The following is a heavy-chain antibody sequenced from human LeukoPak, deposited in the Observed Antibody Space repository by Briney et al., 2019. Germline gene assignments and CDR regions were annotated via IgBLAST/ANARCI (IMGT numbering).Heavy chain of an antibody. CDR2: ISWNSGSI. CDR3: AKASAYDFWSAYLDY. D-gene: IGHD3-3*01. Sequence: GGSLRLSCAASGFTFDDYAMHWVRQAPGKGLEWVSGISWNSGSIGYADSVKGRFSISRDIAKNSLYLQMNSLRADDMALYYCAKASAYDFWSAYLDYWGQGTLVTVSS. V-gene: IGHV3-9*03. CDR1: GFTFDDYA. J-gene: IGHJ4*02.